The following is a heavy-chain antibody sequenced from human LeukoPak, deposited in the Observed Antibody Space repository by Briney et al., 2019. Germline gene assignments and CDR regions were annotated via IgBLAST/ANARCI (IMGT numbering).Heavy chain of an antibody. CDR1: GYTFTGHY. Sequence: ASVKVSCKASGYTFTGHYMHWVRQAPGQGLEWMGWINPKNAGTNFAQRFQGRVTMTRDTSISTVYMELNSLRAEDTAVYYCAREQAVVVDAFDIWGQGTMVTVSS. CDR3: AREQAVVVDAFDI. CDR2: INPKNAGT. J-gene: IGHJ3*02. V-gene: IGHV1-2*02. D-gene: IGHD2-15*01.